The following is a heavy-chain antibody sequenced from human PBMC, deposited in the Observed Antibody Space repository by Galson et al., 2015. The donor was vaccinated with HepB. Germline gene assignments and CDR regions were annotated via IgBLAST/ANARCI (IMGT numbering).Heavy chain of an antibody. D-gene: IGHD2-8*02. CDR3: AKSLGTGAARGLDV. V-gene: IGHV3-23*01. CDR2: ISGGGDGT. CDR1: GFTFSSYA. J-gene: IGHJ6*02. Sequence: SLRLSCAASGFTFSSYAISWVRQAPGKGLEWVSTISGGGDGTYYADSVKGRFTVSRDNAKNTLSLQMNSLRDEDTAVYYCAKSLGTGAARGLDVWGQGTTVTVPS.